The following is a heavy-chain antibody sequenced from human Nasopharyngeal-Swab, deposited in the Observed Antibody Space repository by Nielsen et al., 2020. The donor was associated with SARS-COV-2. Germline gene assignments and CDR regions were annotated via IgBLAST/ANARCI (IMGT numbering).Heavy chain of an antibody. CDR3: AGYDILTGSMDV. Sequence: ASVKVSCKASGYTFTSYGISWVRQAPGQGLEWMGWISAYNGNTNYAQKLQGRVTMTTDTSTSTAYMELRSLRSDDTAVYYCAGYDILTGSMDVWGQGTTGTVSS. D-gene: IGHD3-9*01. CDR1: GYTFTSYG. V-gene: IGHV1-18*01. J-gene: IGHJ6*02. CDR2: ISAYNGNT.